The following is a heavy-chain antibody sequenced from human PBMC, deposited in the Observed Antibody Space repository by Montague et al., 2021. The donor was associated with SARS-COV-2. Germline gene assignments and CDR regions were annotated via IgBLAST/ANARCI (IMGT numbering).Heavy chain of an antibody. CDR2: TYYRSKWYN. CDR1: GDSVAGNIAT. CDR3: ARIPVGSKYYFDF. J-gene: IGHJ4*02. Sequence: CAISGDSVAGNIATCSWIRQTPSIGLEWLGMTYYRSKWYNDYAESVKSRITIDPDTSKHQFSLHLNSVTPEDTAVYYCARIPVGSKYYFDFWGQGTLVTVSS. D-gene: IGHD2-2*01. V-gene: IGHV6-1*01.